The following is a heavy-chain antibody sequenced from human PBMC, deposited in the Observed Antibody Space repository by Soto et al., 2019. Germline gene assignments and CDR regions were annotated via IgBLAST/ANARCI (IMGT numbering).Heavy chain of an antibody. J-gene: IGHJ6*02. CDR1: GFTFGDYA. CDR2: IRSKAYGGTT. CDR3: TRDRAYYDFWSGYYTDYYYYGLDV. V-gene: IGHV3-49*04. D-gene: IGHD3-3*01. Sequence: GGSLTLSCTASGFTFGDYAMSWVRQAPGKGLEWVGFIRSKAYGGTTEYAASVKGRFTISRDDSNSIAYLEMNSLKTEDTAVYYCTRDRAYYDFWSGYYTDYYYYGLDVWGQGTTVTVSS.